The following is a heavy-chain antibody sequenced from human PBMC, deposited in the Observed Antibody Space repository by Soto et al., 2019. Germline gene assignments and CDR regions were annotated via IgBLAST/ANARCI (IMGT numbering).Heavy chain of an antibody. CDR3: ATPFLTRSSWRNTWGKDSQYDTDV. D-gene: IGHD6-13*01. CDR2: GYYDGNT. Sequence: SETLSRTCKASRGSISSTSPYWSWVRKPPGKCLQWFRSGYYDGNTYYNPSLKSRISISIDSSKNEFSLRLRSVAAADTAIYYCATPFLTRSSWRNTWGKDSQYDTDVWDQGTTVTVSS. J-gene: IGHJ6*02. V-gene: IGHV4-39*01. CDR1: RGSISSTSPY.